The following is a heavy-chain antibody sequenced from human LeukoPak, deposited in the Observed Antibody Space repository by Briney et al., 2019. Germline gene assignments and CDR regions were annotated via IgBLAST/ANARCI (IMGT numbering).Heavy chain of an antibody. D-gene: IGHD5-18*01. CDR1: GFTFGIYW. V-gene: IGHV3-7*01. Sequence: GGSLRFSCTASGFTFGIYWMSWVRQAPGKGLEWVANIKEDGSEKYYAGSVKGRLTISRDNAKNSLFLQLNSLRAEDAAVYYCARDGYSFALDPWGQGTLVIVSS. CDR3: ARDGYSFALDP. CDR2: IKEDGSEK. J-gene: IGHJ5*02.